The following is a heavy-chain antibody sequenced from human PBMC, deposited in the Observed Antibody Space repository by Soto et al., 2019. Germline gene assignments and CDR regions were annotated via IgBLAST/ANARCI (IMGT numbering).Heavy chain of an antibody. CDR3: ALRANWNDPYYFDY. V-gene: IGHV3-30*03. D-gene: IGHD1-1*01. CDR1: GFTFSSYG. J-gene: IGHJ4*02. Sequence: QVQLVESGGGVVQPGRYLRLSCAASGFTFSSYGMHWVRQAPGKGLEWVAVISYDGSNKYYADSVKGRFTISRDNSKNTLYLQMNSLRAEDTAVYYCALRANWNDPYYFDYWGQGTLVTVSS. CDR2: ISYDGSNK.